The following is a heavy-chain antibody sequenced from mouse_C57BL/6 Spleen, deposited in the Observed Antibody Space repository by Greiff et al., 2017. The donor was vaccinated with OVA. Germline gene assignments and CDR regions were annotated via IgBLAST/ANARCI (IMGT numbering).Heavy chain of an antibody. J-gene: IGHJ2*01. CDR3: ASHYYGSSYGFDY. V-gene: IGHV5-17*01. CDR1: GFTFSDYG. CDR2: ISSGSSTI. Sequence: EVQGVESGGGLVKPGGSLKLSCAASGFTFSDYGMHWVRQAPEKGLEWVAYISSGSSTIYYADTVKGRFTISRDNAKSTLFLQMTSLRSEDTAMYYSASHYYGSSYGFDYWGQGTTLTVSS. D-gene: IGHD1-1*01.